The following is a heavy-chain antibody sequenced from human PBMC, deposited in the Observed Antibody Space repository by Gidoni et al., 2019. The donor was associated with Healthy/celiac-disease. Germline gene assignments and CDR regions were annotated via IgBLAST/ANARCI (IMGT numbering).Heavy chain of an antibody. CDR1: GFTFSSYS. CDR2: ISSSSSYI. CDR3: ARADSGSYYAFDI. J-gene: IGHJ3*02. V-gene: IGHV3-21*01. Sequence: EVQLVESGGGLVKPGGSLRLSCAASGFTFSSYSMNWVRQAPGKGLEWVSSISSSSSYIYYADSVKGRFTISRDNAKNSLYLQMNSLRAEDTAVYYCARADSGSYYAFDIWGQGTMVTVSS. D-gene: IGHD1-26*01.